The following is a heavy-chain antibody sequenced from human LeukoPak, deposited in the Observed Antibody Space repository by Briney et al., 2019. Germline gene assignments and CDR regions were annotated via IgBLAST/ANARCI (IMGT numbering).Heavy chain of an antibody. V-gene: IGHV3-23*01. CDR2: ISGGST. D-gene: IGHD1-14*01. Sequence: GGSLRLSCAASGFTFSSYAMSWVRQAPGKGLEWVSGISGGSTYYADSVKGRFTISRDNSKNTLYLQMNSLRAEDTAVYYCARDQVDRIWYFDYWGQGTLVTVSS. CDR1: GFTFSSYA. J-gene: IGHJ4*02. CDR3: ARDQVDRIWYFDY.